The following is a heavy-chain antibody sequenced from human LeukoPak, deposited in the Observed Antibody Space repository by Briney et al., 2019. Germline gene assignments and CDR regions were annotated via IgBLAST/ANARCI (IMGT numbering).Heavy chain of an antibody. V-gene: IGHV4-59*08. CDR3: ARRSSSWSLNYYYGMDV. CDR2: TYYSGST. CDR1: GFTVSSYY. D-gene: IGHD6-13*01. J-gene: IGHJ6*02. Sequence: GSLRLSCAASGFTVSSYYWSWIRQPPGKGLEWIGYTYYSGSTNYNPSLKSRVTISVDTSKNQFSLKLSSVTAADTAVYYCARRSSSWSLNYYYGMDVWGQGTTVTVSS.